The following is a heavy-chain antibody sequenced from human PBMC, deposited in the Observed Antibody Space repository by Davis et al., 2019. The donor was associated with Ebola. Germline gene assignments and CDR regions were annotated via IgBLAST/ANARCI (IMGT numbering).Heavy chain of an antibody. CDR1: GFIFRSYS. CDR3: ARDAECSSTSCLIYYYYGMDV. Sequence: PGGSLRLSCAASGFIFRSYSMNWIRQAPGKGLEWVSYISSSGSTIYYADSVKGRFTISRDNAKNSLYLQMNSLRAEDTAVYYCARDAECSSTSCLIYYYYGMDVWGKGTTVTVSS. D-gene: IGHD2-2*01. J-gene: IGHJ6*04. CDR2: ISSSGSTI. V-gene: IGHV3-48*04.